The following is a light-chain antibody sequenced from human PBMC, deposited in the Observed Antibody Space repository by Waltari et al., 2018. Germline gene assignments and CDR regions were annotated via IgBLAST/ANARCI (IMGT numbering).Light chain of an antibody. CDR3: QQQNDWPVT. V-gene: IGKV3-15*01. J-gene: IGKJ4*01. CDR1: QNIHIN. Sequence: EIVLTQSPATLSVSPATRATLSCRASQNIHINLLWYQQKPGQPPMLLIYRASTRASGVPARFSGSGSGSQFTLTISSLQSEDFAVYYCQQQNDWPVTFGGGTTLELK. CDR2: RAS.